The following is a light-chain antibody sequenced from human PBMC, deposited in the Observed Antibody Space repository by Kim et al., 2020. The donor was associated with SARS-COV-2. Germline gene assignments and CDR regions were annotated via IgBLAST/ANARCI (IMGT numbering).Light chain of an antibody. J-gene: IGLJ1*01. CDR3: QAWDSSTDHYV. CDR1: NIGGKS. V-gene: IGLV3-21*01. Sequence: SYELTQPPSLSVAPGKTASITCGGTNIGGKSVQWYQQKPGQAPVMVIYHDSSRPSGIPERFSGSNSGNTATLTISRVEAGDEADYYCQAWDSSTDHYVFG. CDR2: HDS.